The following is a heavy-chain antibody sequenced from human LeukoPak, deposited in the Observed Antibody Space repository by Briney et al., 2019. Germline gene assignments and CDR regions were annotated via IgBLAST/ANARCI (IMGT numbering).Heavy chain of an antibody. V-gene: IGHV4-59*08. D-gene: IGHD3-10*01. Sequence: SETLALTCTVSGGYISSYYCSWIRQPPGKGLEWIGHIYYSGGTNYNSSLKSRVTISVDTSKNQFSLTLSSVTAADTAVYYCARGPGVSGTRPPYSYYYGIDWGQGTTVTVSS. J-gene: IGHJ6*02. CDR1: GGYISSYY. CDR2: IYYSGGT. CDR3: ARGPGVSGTRPPYSYYYGID.